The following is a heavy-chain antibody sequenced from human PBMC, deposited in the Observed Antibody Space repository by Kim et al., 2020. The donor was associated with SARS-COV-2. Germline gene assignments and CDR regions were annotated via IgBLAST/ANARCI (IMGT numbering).Heavy chain of an antibody. CDR1: GFSFSHYA. Sequence: GGSLRLSCVGSGFSFSHYAFHWVRQAPGKGLEWVSSIAMDGSDTYYADSVDGRFTISRDDADNSVSLQMNSLRAEDAAVYYCARDHLYCAGDCFYFAH. D-gene: IGHD2-21*02. V-gene: IGHV3-21*06. CDR2: IAMDGSDT. CDR3: ARDHLYCAGDCFYFAH. J-gene: IGHJ4*01.